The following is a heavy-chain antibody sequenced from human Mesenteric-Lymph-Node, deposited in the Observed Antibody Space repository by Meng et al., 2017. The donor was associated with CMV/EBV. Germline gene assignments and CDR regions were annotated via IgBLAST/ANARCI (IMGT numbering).Heavy chain of an antibody. J-gene: IGHJ4*02. CDR1: GFAFDTYG. V-gene: IGHV3-30*02. Sequence: GESLKISCAASGFAFDTYGMNWVRQTPGKGLEWVAFIGEDGSEKLYTDSVKGRFTISRDNSKNTLYLQMNSLRAEDTAVYYCAKDIPEGYFDYWGQGALVTVSS. CDR2: IGEDGSEK. CDR3: AKDIPEGYFDY.